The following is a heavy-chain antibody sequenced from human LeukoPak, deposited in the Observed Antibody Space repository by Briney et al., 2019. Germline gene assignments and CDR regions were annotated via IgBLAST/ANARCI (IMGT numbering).Heavy chain of an antibody. CDR3: ARGTISMDV. V-gene: IGHV4-59*01. CDR1: GGSIGSYY. J-gene: IGHJ6*03. D-gene: IGHD3-9*01. Sequence: SETLSLTCTVSGGSIGSYYWSWIRQPPGKGLEWIGYIYYGGNTDHNPSLKSRVSISVDTSKNQVSLRLTSVTAADTAVYYCARGTISMDVWGRGTTVTISS. CDR2: IYYGGNT.